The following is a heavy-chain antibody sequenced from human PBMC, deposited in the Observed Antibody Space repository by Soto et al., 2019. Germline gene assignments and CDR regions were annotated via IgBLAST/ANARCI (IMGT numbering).Heavy chain of an antibody. Sequence: PGGSLRLSCAASGFTFRYYYMTWIRHAPGKGLEWVSYISSSDTGIYYADSVKGRFTISRDNAKNSLYLVMSSLRAEDTAVYYCARAYSDAFDIWGQGTMVTVSS. CDR1: GFTFRYYY. V-gene: IGHV3-11*01. D-gene: IGHD2-15*01. J-gene: IGHJ3*02. CDR3: ARAYSDAFDI. CDR2: ISSSDTGI.